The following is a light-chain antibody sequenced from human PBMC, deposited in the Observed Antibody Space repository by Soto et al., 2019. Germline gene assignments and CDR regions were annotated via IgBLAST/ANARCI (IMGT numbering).Light chain of an antibody. J-gene: IGLJ3*02. CDR1: SGHSSYA. CDR3: QTWGTGIGV. CDR2: LNSDGSH. V-gene: IGLV4-69*01. Sequence: QLVLTQSPSASASLGASVKLTCTLSSGHSSYAIAWHQQQPEKGPRYLMKLNSDGSHSKGDGIPDRFSGSSSGAERYLTISSLQYDDEADYYCQTWGTGIGVFGGGTKLTVL.